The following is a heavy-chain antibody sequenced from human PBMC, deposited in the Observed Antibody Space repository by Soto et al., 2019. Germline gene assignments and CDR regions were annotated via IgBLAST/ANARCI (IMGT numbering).Heavy chain of an antibody. CDR1: GGSFSGYY. CDR2: INHSGST. V-gene: IGHV4-34*01. CDR3: ARADVAASATGYYYYMDV. Sequence: SETLSLTCAVYGGSFSGYYWTWIRQPPWKGLEWIGEINHSGSTNFNPSLKSRVTISVDMSKSQFSLKLSPVTAADTAVYYCARADVAASATGYYYYMDVWDKGTTVTVSS. J-gene: IGHJ6*03. D-gene: IGHD6-19*01.